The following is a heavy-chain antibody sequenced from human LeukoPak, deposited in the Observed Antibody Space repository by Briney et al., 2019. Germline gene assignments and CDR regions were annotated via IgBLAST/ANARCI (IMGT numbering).Heavy chain of an antibody. D-gene: IGHD1-20*01. CDR1: GFTVSSNY. J-gene: IGHJ4*02. CDR2: IYSGGST. CDR3: ARGSITGTPYLFDY. Sequence: GGSLRLSCAASGFTVSSNYMSWVRQAPGKGLEWVSVIYSGGSTYYADSVKGRFTIFRDNSKNTLYLQMNSLRAEDTAVYYCARGSITGTPYLFDYWGQGTLVTVSS. V-gene: IGHV3-66*01.